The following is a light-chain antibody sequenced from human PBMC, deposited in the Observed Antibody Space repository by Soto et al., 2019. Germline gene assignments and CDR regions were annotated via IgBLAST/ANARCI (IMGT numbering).Light chain of an antibody. CDR3: QQSYSAPPGT. Sequence: DIQMTQSPSSLSASVGDRVTITCRASQSISFYLNWYQQKPGKAPKLLIYGASSLQSGVPSRFSGSGSGTDFTLTISSLQPEDFATYYCQQSYSAPPGTFGQGTKLDI. CDR1: QSISFY. CDR2: GAS. V-gene: IGKV1-39*01. J-gene: IGKJ2*01.